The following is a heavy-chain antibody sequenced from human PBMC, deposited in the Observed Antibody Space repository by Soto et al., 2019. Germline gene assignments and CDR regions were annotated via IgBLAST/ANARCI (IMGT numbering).Heavy chain of an antibody. CDR2: IYSDGNT. CDR1: GLTLNTNY. J-gene: IGHJ4*01. D-gene: IGHD2-15*01. CDR3: SRGGVCSGGRCPLRGSFDY. V-gene: IGHV3-53*01. Sequence: GGSLRLSCAASGLTLNTNYMSWVRQAPGKGLEWVSIIYSDGNTYYADSVKGRFTISRDNSMNTLYLQMNSLRAEDTAVYYCSRGGVCSGGRCPLRGSFDYWGHGTLVTV.